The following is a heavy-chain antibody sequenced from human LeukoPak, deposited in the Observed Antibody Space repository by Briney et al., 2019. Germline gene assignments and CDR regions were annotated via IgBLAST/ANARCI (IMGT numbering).Heavy chain of an antibody. CDR1: GFTFVDYA. V-gene: IGHV3-9*01. J-gene: IGHJ6*02. CDR2: ISWNSGSI. D-gene: IGHD1-26*01. Sequence: PGGSLRLSCAASGFTFVDYAMHWVRQAPGKGLEWVSGISWNSGSIGYADSVKGRFTISRDNAKNSLYLQMNSLRAEDTALYYCAKDIRSVQGYYYGMDVWGQGTTVTVSS. CDR3: AKDIRSVQGYYYGMDV.